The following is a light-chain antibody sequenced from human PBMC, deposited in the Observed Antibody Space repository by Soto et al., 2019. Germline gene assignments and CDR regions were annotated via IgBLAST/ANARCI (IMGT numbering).Light chain of an antibody. J-gene: IGKJ1*01. Sequence: EIVLTQSPATLSLSPGERATLYCRASQSVSSYLAWYQQKPGQAPRLLIYDASNRATGIPARFSGSGSGTDFTLTISSLEPEDFAVYYCQQSSNWPLTFGQGTKVEIK. CDR1: QSVSSY. V-gene: IGKV3-11*01. CDR2: DAS. CDR3: QQSSNWPLT.